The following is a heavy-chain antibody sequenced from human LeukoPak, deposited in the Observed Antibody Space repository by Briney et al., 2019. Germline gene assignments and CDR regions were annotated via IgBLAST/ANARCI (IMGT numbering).Heavy chain of an antibody. CDR2: INPTGGST. CDR3: ARTAARRFDY. Sequence: GASVKVSCQASGYSFTGYYMHWVRQAPGQGLEWMGIINPTGGSTTYAQKFQGRVTMTRDTSTSTVYMELSSLRSDDTAVYYCARTAARRFDYWGQGTLVTVSS. J-gene: IGHJ4*02. CDR1: GYSFTGYY. D-gene: IGHD6-6*01. V-gene: IGHV1-46*01.